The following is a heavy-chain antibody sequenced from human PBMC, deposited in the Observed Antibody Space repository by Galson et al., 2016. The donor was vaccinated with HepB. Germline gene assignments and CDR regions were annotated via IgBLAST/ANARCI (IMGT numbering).Heavy chain of an antibody. D-gene: IGHD6-13*01. CDR1: GFTFSCCT. Sequence: SLRLSCAGSGFTFSCCTMNWVRQAPGKGLEWVSAIRSDGALVFYAASVRGRFTISRDNTKNSLFLQMDSLRAEDTAVYYCARVGDLAAAGTVDYWGQGTLVTVSS. J-gene: IGHJ4*02. CDR3: ARVGDLAAAGTVDY. V-gene: IGHV3-21*06. CDR2: IRSDGALV.